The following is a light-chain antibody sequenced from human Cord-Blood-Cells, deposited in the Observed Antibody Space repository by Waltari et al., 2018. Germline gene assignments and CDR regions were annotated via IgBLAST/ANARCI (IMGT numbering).Light chain of an antibody. CDR2: GAY. J-gene: IGKJ4*01. CDR3: QQYNNWPPRNT. Sequence: EIVMTQSPATLSVSPGERATLSCRASQSVSSNLAWYQQKPGQAPRLLIYGAYTTATGIAARFSGSGSGTEFTLTISSLQSEDFAFDYCQQYNNWPPRNTFGGGTKVEIK. V-gene: IGKV3-15*01. CDR1: QSVSSN.